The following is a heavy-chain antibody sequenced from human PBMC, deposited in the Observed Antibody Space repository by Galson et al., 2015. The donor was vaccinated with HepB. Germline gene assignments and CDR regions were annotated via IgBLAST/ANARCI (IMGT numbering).Heavy chain of an antibody. J-gene: IGHJ4*02. D-gene: IGHD3-22*01. CDR1: GYTSTSYG. CDR2: ISAYNGNT. CDR3: ARDLGIDSSGYLIDY. V-gene: IGHV1-18*04. Sequence: SVKVSCKASGYTSTSYGISWVRQAPGQGLEWMGWISAYNGNTNYAQKLQGRVTMTTDTSTSTAYMELRSLRSDDTAVYYCARDLGIDSSGYLIDYWGQGTLVTVSS.